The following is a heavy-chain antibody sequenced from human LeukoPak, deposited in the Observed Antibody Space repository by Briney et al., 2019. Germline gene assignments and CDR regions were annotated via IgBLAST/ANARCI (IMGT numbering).Heavy chain of an antibody. J-gene: IGHJ4*02. CDR1: GFTFSTFS. CDR3: AKSYYDSSGYSDY. Sequence: GGSLRLSCAASGFTFSTFSMTWVRQAPGKGLEWVALISYDGSNKYYADSVKGRFTISRDNSKNTLYLQMNSLRAEDTAAYYCAKSYYDSSGYSDYWGQGTLVTVSS. CDR2: ISYDGSNK. V-gene: IGHV3-30*18. D-gene: IGHD3-22*01.